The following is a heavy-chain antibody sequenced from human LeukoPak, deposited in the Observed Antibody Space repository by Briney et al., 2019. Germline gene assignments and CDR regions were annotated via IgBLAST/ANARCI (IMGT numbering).Heavy chain of an antibody. CDR3: ARASHFHLTIFAPGHFDN. CDR1: GFTFDDYA. CDR2: ISGDGGST. J-gene: IGHJ4*02. Sequence: GGSLRLSCAASGFTFDDYAMHWLRQAPGKGLEWVSLISGDGGSTYYADSVKGRFTISRDNSKNSLYLQMNSLRTEDTALYFYARASHFHLTIFAPGHFDNWGQGTLVTVSS. V-gene: IGHV3-43*02. D-gene: IGHD3-3*01.